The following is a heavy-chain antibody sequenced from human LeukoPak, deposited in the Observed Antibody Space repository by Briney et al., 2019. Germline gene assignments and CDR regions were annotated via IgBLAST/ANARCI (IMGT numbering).Heavy chain of an antibody. J-gene: IGHJ3*02. CDR1: GGSISSSSYY. Sequence: SETLSLTCTVSGGSISSSSYYWGWIRQPPGKGLEWIGSIYYSGSTYYNPSLKSRVTISVDTSKNQFSLKLSSVTAADTAVYYCARRPHWGRYDSSGYIAFDIWGQGTMVTVSS. CDR2: IYYSGST. CDR3: ARRPHWGRYDSSGYIAFDI. V-gene: IGHV4-39*01. D-gene: IGHD3-22*01.